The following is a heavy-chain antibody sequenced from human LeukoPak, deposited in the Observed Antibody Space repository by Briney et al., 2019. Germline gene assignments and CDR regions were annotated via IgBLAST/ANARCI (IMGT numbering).Heavy chain of an antibody. CDR3: ARDIYDSSGYYYDH. D-gene: IGHD3-22*01. J-gene: IGHJ5*02. V-gene: IGHV4-30-4*01. Sequence: PSETLTPTCTVSGGSISSGDYYWSWIRQPPGKGLEWIGYIYYSGSTYYNPSLKSRVTISVDTSKNQSSLKLSSVTAADTAVYYCARDIYDSSGYYYDHWGQGTLVTVSS. CDR1: GGSISSGDYY. CDR2: IYYSGST.